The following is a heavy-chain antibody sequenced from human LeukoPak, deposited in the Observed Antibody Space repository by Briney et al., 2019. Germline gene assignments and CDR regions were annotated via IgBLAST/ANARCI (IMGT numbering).Heavy chain of an antibody. CDR2: ISGSGGST. CDR3: ARRPSGSGCPYYFDY. D-gene: IGHD6-19*01. V-gene: IGHV3-23*01. Sequence: PGGSLRLSCAASGFTFSSYAMSWVRQAPGKGLEWVSAISGSGGSTYYADSVKGRFTISRDNSKNTLYLQMHSLRAEDTAVYYCARRPSGSGCPYYFDYWGQGTLVAVSS. J-gene: IGHJ4*02. CDR1: GFTFSSYA.